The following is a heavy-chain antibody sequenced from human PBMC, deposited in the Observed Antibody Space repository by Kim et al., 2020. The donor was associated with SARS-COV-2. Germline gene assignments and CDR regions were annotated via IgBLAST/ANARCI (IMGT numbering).Heavy chain of an antibody. V-gene: IGHV1-69*01. D-gene: IGHD6-19*01. Sequence: FQGRVTITADESTSTAYMELSSLRSEDTAVYYCARALGAVAGGYYYYMDVWGKGTTVTVSS. J-gene: IGHJ6*03. CDR3: ARALGAVAGGYYYYMDV.